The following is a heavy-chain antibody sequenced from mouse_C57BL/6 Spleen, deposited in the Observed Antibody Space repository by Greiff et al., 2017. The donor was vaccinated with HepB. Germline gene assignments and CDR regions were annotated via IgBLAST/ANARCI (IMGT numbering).Heavy chain of an antibody. CDR2: IWSGGST. D-gene: IGHD4-1*01. CDR3: ARLGRSYYYAMDY. J-gene: IGHJ4*01. CDR1: GFSFTSYG. V-gene: IGHV2-2*01. Sequence: VQLQQSGPGLVQPSQSLSITCTVSGFSFTSYGVHWVRQSPGKGLEWLGVIWSGGSTDYNAAFISRLSISKDNSKSQVFFKMNSLQADDTAIYYCARLGRSYYYAMDYWGQGTSVTVSS.